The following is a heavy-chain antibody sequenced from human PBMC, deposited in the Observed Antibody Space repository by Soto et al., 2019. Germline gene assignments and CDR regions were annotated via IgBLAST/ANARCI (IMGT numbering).Heavy chain of an antibody. CDR2: IMGDGREGEK. J-gene: IGHJ4*02. CDR3: SRDHCGSGAI. Sequence: EVQLVESGGGLVQPGGSLRLSCAASGFNFPFYGMTWVRQAPGKGLEWVASIMGDGREGEKYYVDSVKGRFTISRDNAKSSLYLQMSSLRAEDTAIYFCSRDHCGSGAIWGQGTPVIVSS. V-gene: IGHV3-7*05. CDR1: GFNFPFYG. D-gene: IGHD3-10*01.